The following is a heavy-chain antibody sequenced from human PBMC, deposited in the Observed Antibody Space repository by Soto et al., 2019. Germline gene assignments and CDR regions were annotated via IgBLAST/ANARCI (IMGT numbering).Heavy chain of an antibody. V-gene: IGHV3-72*01. CDR3: SILEGA. Sequence: EVQLVESGGGLVQPGGSLTLSCAVSGLTFGGHYMEWVRQAPGKGLEWVARSRNKAKSYSTDFAASVKGRFTISRDESKNSLNLQMNSLMTEDTAVYYCSILEGAWGQGTLVTVSS. CDR2: SRNKAKSYST. D-gene: IGHD2-21*01. CDR1: GLTFGGHY. J-gene: IGHJ5*02.